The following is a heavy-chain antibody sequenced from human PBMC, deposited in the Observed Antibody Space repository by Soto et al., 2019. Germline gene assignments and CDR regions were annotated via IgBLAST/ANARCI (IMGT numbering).Heavy chain of an antibody. Sequence: ESGGGLVQPGGSLRLSCVVSGFTFSNYGMSWVRQAPGKGPEWVSAITGSGGSAYYADSVKGRFTISRDNSKNTLYLQMNSLRAEDTAVYFCAKRPYSSANGYFDYWGQGTLVTVSS. CDR1: GFTFSNYG. V-gene: IGHV3-23*01. CDR2: ITGSGGSA. J-gene: IGHJ4*02. CDR3: AKRPYSSANGYFDY. D-gene: IGHD6-25*01.